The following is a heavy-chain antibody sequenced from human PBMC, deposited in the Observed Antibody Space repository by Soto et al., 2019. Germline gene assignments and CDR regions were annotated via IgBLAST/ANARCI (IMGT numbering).Heavy chain of an antibody. V-gene: IGHV3-7*01. D-gene: IGHD2-2*02. CDR2: IKQDGSEK. CDR3: ARDKYQLLYSAFDI. Sequence: GGSLRLSCAASGFTFSSYWMSWVRQAPGKGLEWVANIKQDGSEKYYVDSVKGRFTISRDNAKNSLYLQMNSLRAEDTAVYYCARDKYQLLYSAFDIWGQGTMVTVSS. CDR1: GFTFSSYW. J-gene: IGHJ3*02.